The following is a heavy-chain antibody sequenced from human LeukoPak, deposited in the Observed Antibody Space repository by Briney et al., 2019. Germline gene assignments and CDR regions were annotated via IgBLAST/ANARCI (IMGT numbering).Heavy chain of an antibody. CDR3: AKDRRDVVVPAAADY. J-gene: IGHJ4*02. CDR1: GFTFSSYA. CDR2: ISGSGGST. Sequence: PGGSLRLSCAASGFTFSSYAMSWVRQAPGKGLEWVSAISGSGGSTYYADSVKGRFTISRDNSKNTLYLQMNSLRAEDTAVYYCAKDRRDVVVPAAADYWGQGTLVSVPS. V-gene: IGHV3-23*01. D-gene: IGHD2-2*01.